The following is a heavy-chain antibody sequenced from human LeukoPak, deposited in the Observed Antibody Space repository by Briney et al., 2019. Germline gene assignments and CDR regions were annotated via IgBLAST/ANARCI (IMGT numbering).Heavy chain of an antibody. Sequence: SETLSLTCAVYGGSFSAYYWSWIRQPPGKGLEWIGEINHSGSTNYNPSLKSRVTISVDTSKNQFSLKLSSVTAADTAVYYCARVSSSWYAPFDLWGRGTLVTVSS. J-gene: IGHJ2*01. CDR2: INHSGST. CDR1: GGSFSAYY. V-gene: IGHV4-34*01. CDR3: ARVSSSWYAPFDL. D-gene: IGHD6-13*01.